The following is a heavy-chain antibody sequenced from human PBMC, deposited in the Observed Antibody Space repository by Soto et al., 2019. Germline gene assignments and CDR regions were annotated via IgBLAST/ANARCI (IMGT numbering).Heavy chain of an antibody. Sequence: GGSLRLSCAASGFTFSSYGMHWVRQAPGKGLEWVAVIWYDGGNKYYADSVKGRFTISRDNSKNTLYLQMSSLRAEDTAVYYCARVSRSGYYPKYWGQGTLVTVS. J-gene: IGHJ4*02. CDR1: GFTFSSYG. CDR2: IWYDGGNK. V-gene: IGHV3-33*01. CDR3: ARVSRSGYYPKY. D-gene: IGHD3-3*01.